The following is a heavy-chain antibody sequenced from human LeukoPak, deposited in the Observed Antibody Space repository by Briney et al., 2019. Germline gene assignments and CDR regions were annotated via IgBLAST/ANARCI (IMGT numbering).Heavy chain of an antibody. CDR3: ARLSLGTVDSDC. V-gene: IGHV3-7*01. CDR2: IKQDGSEK. J-gene: IGHJ4*02. CDR1: GFTFSDYW. Sequence: AGGSLRLSCAASGFTFSDYWMSWVRQAPGKGLEWVATIKQDGSEKYYVDSVKGRFTISRDDARKSLYLQMNSLTAADTAVYFCARLSLGTVDSDCWGQGTQVTVSS. D-gene: IGHD1/OR15-1a*01.